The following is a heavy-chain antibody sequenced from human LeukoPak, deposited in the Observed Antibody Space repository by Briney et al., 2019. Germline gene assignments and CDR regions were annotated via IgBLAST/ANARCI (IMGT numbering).Heavy chain of an antibody. CDR1: GFRFSDFY. J-gene: IGHJ4*02. Sequence: GGSLRLSCAASGFRFSDFYMSWIRQAPGKGLEWVSYISSDSETIHYAQSVRGRFNVSRDNANSTLFLHFNNVKPEDTAIYYCARMRSSSYHKYWSQGTLVTVSS. V-gene: IGHV3-11*01. CDR3: ARMRSSSYHKY. D-gene: IGHD6-13*01. CDR2: ISSDSETI.